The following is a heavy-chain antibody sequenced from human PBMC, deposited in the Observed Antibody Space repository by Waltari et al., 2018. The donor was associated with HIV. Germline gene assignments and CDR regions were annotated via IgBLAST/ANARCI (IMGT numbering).Heavy chain of an antibody. J-gene: IGHJ6*02. Sequence: QVQLQESGPGLVKPSQTLSLTCTVSGGSISSGGYYWSWIRQPPGQGLEWIGYNYYSGSTYYNPSLKSRVTITVDTSKNQFSLKLSSVTAADTAVYYCARESCGGDCTHYYYYGMDVWGQGTTVTVSS. CDR1: GGSISSGGYY. CDR2: NYYSGST. V-gene: IGHV4-31*03. CDR3: ARESCGGDCTHYYYYGMDV. D-gene: IGHD2-21*02.